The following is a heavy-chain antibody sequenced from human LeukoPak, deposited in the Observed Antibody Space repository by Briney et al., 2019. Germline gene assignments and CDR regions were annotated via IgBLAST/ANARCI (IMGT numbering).Heavy chain of an antibody. Sequence: GGSLRLSCAASGFRFSDYHMNWIRQAPGKGLEWVAHISSSGITRYYADSMRGRFTISRDNAKNSLSLQLNGLRAEDTAVYYCARLGGTYFDYWGQGALVTVSS. CDR3: ARLGGTYFDY. CDR2: ISSSGITR. D-gene: IGHD1-26*01. V-gene: IGHV3-11*01. CDR1: GFRFSDYH. J-gene: IGHJ4*02.